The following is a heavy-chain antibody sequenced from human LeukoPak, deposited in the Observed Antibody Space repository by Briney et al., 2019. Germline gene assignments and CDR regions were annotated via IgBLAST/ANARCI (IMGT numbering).Heavy chain of an antibody. J-gene: IGHJ6*03. Sequence: GGSLRLSCAASGFTFSSYILSWVRQAPGKGLEWVSGINWNGGSTGYADSVKGRFTISRDNAKNSLYLQMNSLRAEDTALYYCARGPDYGGYYMDVWGKGTTVTVSS. V-gene: IGHV3-20*04. CDR2: INWNGGST. CDR1: GFTFSSYI. D-gene: IGHD4-23*01. CDR3: ARGPDYGGYYMDV.